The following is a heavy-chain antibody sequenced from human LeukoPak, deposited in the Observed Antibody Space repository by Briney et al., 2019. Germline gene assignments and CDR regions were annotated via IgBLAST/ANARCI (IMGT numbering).Heavy chain of an antibody. CDR1: GYTFTSYY. V-gene: IGHV1-46*01. Sequence: GASVKVSCNASGYTFTSYYMHWVRQAPGQGLEWMGIINPSGGSTSYAQKFQGRVTMTRDTSTSTVYMELSSLRSEDTAVYYCARVSVVVVPAAIGAFDIWGQGTMVTVSS. D-gene: IGHD2-2*02. CDR3: ARVSVVVVPAAIGAFDI. CDR2: INPSGGST. J-gene: IGHJ3*02.